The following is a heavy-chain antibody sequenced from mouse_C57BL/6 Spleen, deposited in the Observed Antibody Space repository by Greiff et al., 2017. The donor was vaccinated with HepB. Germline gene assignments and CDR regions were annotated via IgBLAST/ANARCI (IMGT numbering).Heavy chain of an antibody. CDR1: GYTFTSYW. CDR2: IHPNSGST. CDR3: ARSSYGNYGAWFAY. J-gene: IGHJ3*01. D-gene: IGHD2-10*01. V-gene: IGHV1-64*01. Sequence: VQLQQPGAELVKPGASVKLSCKASGYTFTSYWMHWVKQRPGQGLEWIGMIHPNSGSTNYNEKFKSKATLTVDKSSSTAYMQLSSLTSEDSAVYYCARSSYGNYGAWFAYWGQGTLVTVSA.